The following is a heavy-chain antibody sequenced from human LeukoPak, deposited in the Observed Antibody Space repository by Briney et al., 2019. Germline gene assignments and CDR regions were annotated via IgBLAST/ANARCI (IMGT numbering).Heavy chain of an antibody. J-gene: IGHJ5*02. CDR2: IYHSGST. D-gene: IGHD1-26*01. CDR1: GGSISSSNW. V-gene: IGHV4-4*02. Sequence: TSETLSLTCAVSGGSISSSNWWSWVRQPPGKGLEWIGEIYHSGSTNYNPSLKSRVTISVDKSKNQFSLKLSSVTAADTAVYYCARDGAVGATLNNWFDPWGQGTLVTVSS. CDR3: ARDGAVGATLNNWFDP.